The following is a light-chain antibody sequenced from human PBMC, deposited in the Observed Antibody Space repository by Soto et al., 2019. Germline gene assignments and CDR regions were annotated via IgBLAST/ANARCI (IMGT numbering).Light chain of an antibody. J-gene: IGKJ4*01. CDR2: WAS. CDR1: QSVLDSPDNKNY. Sequence: IVMTQSPESLAVSLGERTTINCRSSQSVLDSPDNKNYLAWYQRKPGQPPKLLIYWASTRESGVPDRISGSGSGTDFTLTISGLQAEDVAVYYCQQYYSFPLSFGGGTKVEIK. CDR3: QQYYSFPLS. V-gene: IGKV4-1*01.